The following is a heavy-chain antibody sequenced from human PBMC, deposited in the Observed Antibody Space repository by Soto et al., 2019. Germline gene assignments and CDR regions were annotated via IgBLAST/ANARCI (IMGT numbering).Heavy chain of an antibody. CDR3: VRDACRVGNCPPLFDY. V-gene: IGHV3-33*01. Sequence: GGSLRLSCAVSGFTFSSYGMHWVRQAPGKGLEWVAIIWYDGSDKYYADSVKGRFTVSRDNSKNTLYLQMDSLKTDDTAVYYCVRDACRVGNCPPLFDYWGRGTLVTVSS. CDR2: IWYDGSDK. D-gene: IGHD2-15*01. J-gene: IGHJ4*02. CDR1: GFTFSSYG.